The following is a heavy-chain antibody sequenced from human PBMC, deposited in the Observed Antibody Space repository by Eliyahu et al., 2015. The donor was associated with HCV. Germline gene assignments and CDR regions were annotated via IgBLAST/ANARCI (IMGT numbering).Heavy chain of an antibody. CDR1: GFTFSNAW. D-gene: IGHD6-13*01. CDR3: TTVKYSSSWYHFDY. Sequence: EVQLVESGGGLVKPGGSLRLSCAASGFTFSNAWMSWVRQAPGKGLEWVGRIKSKTDGGTTDYAAPVKGRFTISRDDSKNTLYLQMNSLKTEDTAVYYCTTVKYSSSWYHFDYWGQGTLVTVSS. J-gene: IGHJ4*02. V-gene: IGHV3-15*01. CDR2: IKSKTDGGTT.